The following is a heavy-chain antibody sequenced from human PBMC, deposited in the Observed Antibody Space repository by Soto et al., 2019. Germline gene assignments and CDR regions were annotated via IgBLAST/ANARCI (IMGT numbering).Heavy chain of an antibody. CDR2: IYYSGST. Sequence: PSETLSLTCTVSGGSISSSSYYWGWIRQPPGKGLEWIGSIYYSGSTYYNPSLKSRVTISVDTSKNQFSLKLSSVTAADTAVYYCARDSSGWDVTDYWGQGTLVTVSS. J-gene: IGHJ4*02. CDR3: ARDSSGWDVTDY. CDR1: GGSISSSSYY. D-gene: IGHD6-19*01. V-gene: IGHV4-39*02.